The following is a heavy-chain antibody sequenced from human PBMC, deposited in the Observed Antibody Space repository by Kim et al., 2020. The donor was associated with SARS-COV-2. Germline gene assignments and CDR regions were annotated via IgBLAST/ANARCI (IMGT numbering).Heavy chain of an antibody. CDR3: ARHGVFAPLLGAFDI. CDR2: IYYSGST. CDR1: GGSISSSSYY. D-gene: IGHD3-16*02. J-gene: IGHJ3*02. V-gene: IGHV4-39*01. Sequence: SETLSLTCTVSGGSISSSSYYWGWIRQPPGKGLEWLGSIYYSGSTYYNPSLKSRVTISVDTSKNQFSLKLSSVTAADTAVYYCARHGVFAPLLGAFDIWG.